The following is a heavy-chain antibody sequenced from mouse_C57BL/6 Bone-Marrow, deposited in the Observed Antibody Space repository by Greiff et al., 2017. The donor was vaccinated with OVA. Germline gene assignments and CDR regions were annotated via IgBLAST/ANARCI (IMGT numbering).Heavy chain of an antibody. V-gene: IGHV1-69*01. J-gene: IGHJ4*01. D-gene: IGHD1-1*01. CDR3: ARDHYYGSSPLYAMDY. Sequence: QVQLQQPGAELVMPGASVKLSCKASGYTFTSYWMHWVKQRPGQGLEWIGEIDPSDSYTNYNQKFKGKSTLTVGKSSSTAYMQLSSLTSEDSAVYYCARDHYYGSSPLYAMDYWGQGTSVTVSS. CDR1: GYTFTSYW. CDR2: IDPSDSYT.